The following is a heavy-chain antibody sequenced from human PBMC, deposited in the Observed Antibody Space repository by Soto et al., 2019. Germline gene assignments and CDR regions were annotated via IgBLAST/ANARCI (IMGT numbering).Heavy chain of an antibody. CDR1: GYTFTGYY. CDR3: TRRHFYGSD. Sequence: ASVKVSCKASGYTFTGYYMHWVRQAPGQGLEWMGWINPNSGGTNYAQTFQGWVTMTKNTLYLQMNSLRAEDTAVYYCTRRHFYGSDWGQGTLVTVSS. CDR2: INPNSGGT. D-gene: IGHD3-10*01. V-gene: IGHV1-2*04. J-gene: IGHJ4*02.